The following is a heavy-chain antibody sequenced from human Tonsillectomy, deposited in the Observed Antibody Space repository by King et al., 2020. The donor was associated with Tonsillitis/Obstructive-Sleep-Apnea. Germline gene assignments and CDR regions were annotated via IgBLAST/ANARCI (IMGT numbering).Heavy chain of an antibody. CDR2: IWYDGSNK. CDR1: GFTFSSYG. CDR3: ARDSENYGMDD. V-gene: IGHV3-33*01. Sequence: QLVQSGGGVVQPGRSLRLSCAASGFTFSSYGMHWVRQALGKGLEWVAGIWYDGSNKYYADSVKGPFTISRDNSKNTLYLQMNSLGAEDTAVYYCARDSENYGMDDWGQGTTVTVSS. J-gene: IGHJ6*02.